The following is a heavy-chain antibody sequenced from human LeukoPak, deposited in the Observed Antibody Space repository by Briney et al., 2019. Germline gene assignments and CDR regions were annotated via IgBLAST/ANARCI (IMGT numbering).Heavy chain of an antibody. CDR1: GGTFSSYA. D-gene: IGHD2-2*01. J-gene: IGHJ4*02. V-gene: IGHV1-69*04. Sequence: SVKVSCKASGGTFSSYAISWVRQAPGQGLEWMGRIIPILGIANYAQKFQGRVTITADKSTSTAYMELSSLRSEDTAVYYCARALRSSTSFDYWGQGTLVTVSS. CDR2: IIPILGIA. CDR3: ARALRSSTSFDY.